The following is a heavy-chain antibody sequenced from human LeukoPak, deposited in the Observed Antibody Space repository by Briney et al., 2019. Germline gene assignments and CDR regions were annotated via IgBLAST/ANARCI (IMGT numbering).Heavy chain of an antibody. D-gene: IGHD2-15*01. J-gene: IGHJ4*02. CDR3: ARSPSLWDIVVVVAAGYFDY. Sequence: ASVKVSCKASGYTFTGYYMHWVRQAPGQGLEWMGWISTFNGHTNYAQSRQDRVTMTTDTSTSTVYMELSSLISDDTAVYYCARSPSLWDIVVVVAAGYFDYWGQGTLVTVSS. CDR1: GYTFTGYY. V-gene: IGHV1-18*04. CDR2: ISTFNGHT.